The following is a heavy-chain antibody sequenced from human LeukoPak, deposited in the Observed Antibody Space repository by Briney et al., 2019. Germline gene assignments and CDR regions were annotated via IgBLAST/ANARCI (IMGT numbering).Heavy chain of an antibody. V-gene: IGHV1-18*01. CDR3: ATEIINYSSSWWVFDY. CDR1: GYTFTSYG. Sequence: ASVKVSCKASGYTFTSYGISWVRQAPGQGLEWMGWISAYNGNTNYAQKLQGRVTMTTDTSTSTAYMELSSLRSEDTAVYYCATEIINYSSSWWVFDYWGQGTLVTVSS. CDR2: ISAYNGNT. J-gene: IGHJ4*02. D-gene: IGHD6-13*01.